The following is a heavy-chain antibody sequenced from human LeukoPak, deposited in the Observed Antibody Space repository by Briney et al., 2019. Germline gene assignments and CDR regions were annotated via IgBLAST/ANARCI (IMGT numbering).Heavy chain of an antibody. CDR1: GSSLSDAW. CDR2: IKPKTDGGTT. D-gene: IGHD1-1*01. J-gene: IGHJ4*02. V-gene: IGHV3-15*01. CDR3: TQLSRGY. Sequence: GGSLRLSCAASGSSLSDAWISWVRQAPGKGLECVGRIKPKTDGGTTDYAEPVNDRFSVSRDDSKNTLYLQINSLTTEDTGLYYCTQLSRGYWGQGTQVTVSS.